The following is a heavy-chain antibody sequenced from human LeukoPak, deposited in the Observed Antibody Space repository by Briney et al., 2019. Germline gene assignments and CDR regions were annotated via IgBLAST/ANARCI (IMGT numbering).Heavy chain of an antibody. J-gene: IGHJ6*03. V-gene: IGHV1-46*01. Sequence: ASVKVSCKASGYTFTSHYMHWVRQAPEQGLEWMGLISPSGGSTGYAQKFQGRVTMTRDMSTRTDYMELSSLRYEDTAVYYCARVHSSSWYLSYYYYYYMDVWGKGTTVTISS. CDR3: ARVHSSSWYLSYYYYYYMDV. CDR1: GYTFTSHY. D-gene: IGHD6-13*01. CDR2: ISPSGGST.